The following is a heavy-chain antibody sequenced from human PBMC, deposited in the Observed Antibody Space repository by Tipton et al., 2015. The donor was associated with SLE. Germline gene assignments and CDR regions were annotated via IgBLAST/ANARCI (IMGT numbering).Heavy chain of an antibody. Sequence: QLVQSGAEVKKPGASVKVSCESSDDMFTSFGISWVRRAPGQGLEWMGWISGHNGAADYAQKFQGRVTMTTDTSTLTAHMELRSLTSDDTAVYYCASWDDNSGYFYVGYLDYWGHGTPVTVSS. CDR3: ASWDDNSGYFYVGYLDY. CDR2: ISGHNGAA. D-gene: IGHD3-22*01. CDR1: DDMFTSFG. J-gene: IGHJ4*01. V-gene: IGHV1-18*01.